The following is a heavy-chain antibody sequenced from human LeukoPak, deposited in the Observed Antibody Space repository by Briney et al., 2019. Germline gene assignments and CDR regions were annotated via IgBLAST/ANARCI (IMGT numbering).Heavy chain of an antibody. CDR3: ARHAGRAARLYYYFDY. V-gene: IGHV4-31*03. Sequence: PSQTLSLTCTVSGSSISSGGYYWSWIRQHPGTGLEWIGYIYYSGSTYYNPSLKSRVTISVDTSKNQFSLKLSSVTAADTAVYYCARHAGRAARLYYYFDYWGQGTLVTVSS. CDR1: GSSISSGGYY. CDR2: IYYSGST. D-gene: IGHD6-6*01. J-gene: IGHJ4*02.